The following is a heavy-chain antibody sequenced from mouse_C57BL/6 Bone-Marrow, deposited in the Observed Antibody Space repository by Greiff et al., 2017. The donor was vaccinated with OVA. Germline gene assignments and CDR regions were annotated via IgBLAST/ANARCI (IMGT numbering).Heavy chain of an antibody. CDR1: GYAFTNYL. CDR2: INPGSGGT. V-gene: IGHV1-54*01. J-gene: IGHJ3*01. Sequence: VQLMESGAELVRPGTSVKVSCKASGYAFTNYLIEWVKQRPGQGLEWIGVINPGSGGTNYNEKFKGKATLTADKSSSTAYMQLSSLTSEDSAFYFCATNWFAYWGQGTLVTVSA. CDR3: ATNWFAY.